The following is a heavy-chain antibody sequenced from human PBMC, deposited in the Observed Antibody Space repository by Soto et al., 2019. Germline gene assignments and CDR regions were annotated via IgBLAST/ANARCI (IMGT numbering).Heavy chain of an antibody. V-gene: IGHV4-39*01. CDR2: IYYSGST. CDR3: AKGRGGSGSLTPRVDF. Sequence: PSETLSLTCTVSGGSISSSSYYWGWIRQPPGKGLEWIGSIYYSGSTYYNPSLKSRVTISVDTSKNQFSLKLSSVTAADTAVYYCAKGRGGSGSLTPRVDFWGQGTLVTVS. J-gene: IGHJ4*02. CDR1: GGSISSSSYY. D-gene: IGHD3-10*01.